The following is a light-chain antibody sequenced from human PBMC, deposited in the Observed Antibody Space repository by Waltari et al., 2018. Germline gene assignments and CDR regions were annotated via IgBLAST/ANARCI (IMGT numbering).Light chain of an antibody. Sequence: DVVMTQSPLSLPVALGQPASISGKSSQGLVSSGGNTILNWFQQRPGQSPRRLIYRVSNRDSGVPDRFSGSGSGTDFTLKISRVEAEDVGIYYCMQGTHWPWTFGQGTKVEFK. CDR1: QGLVSSGGNTI. CDR2: RVS. CDR3: MQGTHWPWT. V-gene: IGKV2-30*01. J-gene: IGKJ1*01.